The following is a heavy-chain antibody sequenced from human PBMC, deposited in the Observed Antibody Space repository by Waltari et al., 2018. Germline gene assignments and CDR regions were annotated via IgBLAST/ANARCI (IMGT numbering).Heavy chain of an antibody. CDR3: AKGVWLQSGAFEI. CDR2: TNPLSGGT. J-gene: IGHJ3*02. V-gene: IGHV1-2*02. CDR1: GYSFIDYY. Sequence: QVQLVQSGAEVKKPGASVKVSCRASGYSFIDYYIHWVRQAPGHGLEWVGWTNPLSGGTNYAQNFQGRVTMTRDTSIDTVYMELTRLTSDDTALYYCAKGVWLQSGAFEIWGQGTMVIVSS. D-gene: IGHD5-12*01.